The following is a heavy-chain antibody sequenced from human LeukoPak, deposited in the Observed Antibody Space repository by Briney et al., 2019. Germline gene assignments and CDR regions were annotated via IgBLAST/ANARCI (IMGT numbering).Heavy chain of an antibody. Sequence: PSETLSLTCTVSGGSISSSTYYWGWIRQPPGKGLEWIGSIYYSGSTYHNPSLRSRVTISVETSKNQFSLMLTSVTAADTAVYYCARDPGYYYDSRGSNFDYWGQGTLVTVSS. D-gene: IGHD3-22*01. CDR2: IYYSGST. J-gene: IGHJ4*02. V-gene: IGHV4-39*07. CDR1: GGSISSSTYY. CDR3: ARDPGYYYDSRGSNFDY.